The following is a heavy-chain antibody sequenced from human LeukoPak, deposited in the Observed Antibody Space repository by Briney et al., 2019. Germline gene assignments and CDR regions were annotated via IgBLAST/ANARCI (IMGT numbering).Heavy chain of an antibody. CDR3: ARRGSSYFDH. D-gene: IGHD3-16*01. V-gene: IGHV4-4*09. J-gene: IGHJ4*02. CDR2: IYSIVST. CDR1: GGSLSNYY. Sequence: SETLSLTCTVSGGSLSNYYWSWIRPPPGRGLECIGYIYSIVSTNYNPSLQCRVTISITPSKNQFSLKLTSVTAADTAVYYCARRGSSYFDHWGQGTLVTVSS.